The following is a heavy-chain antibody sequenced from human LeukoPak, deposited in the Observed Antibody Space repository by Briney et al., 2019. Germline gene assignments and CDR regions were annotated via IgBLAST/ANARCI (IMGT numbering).Heavy chain of an antibody. V-gene: IGHV3-23*01. J-gene: IGHJ4*02. CDR1: GFTFSNYA. CDR2: ITSDGSAT. Sequence: GGSLRLSCAASGFTFSNYAMGWVRQTPGKGLECISLITSDGSATYYVDSVKGQFTISRDNSDNTMYLQMSSLRADDTAVYYCAKAPIQYCSGASCYPFDYWGQGTLVTVSS. D-gene: IGHD2-15*01. CDR3: AKAPIQYCSGASCYPFDY.